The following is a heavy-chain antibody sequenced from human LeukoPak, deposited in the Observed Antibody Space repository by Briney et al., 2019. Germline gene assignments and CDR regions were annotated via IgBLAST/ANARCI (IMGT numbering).Heavy chain of an antibody. Sequence: ASVKVSCKSSGYTFTGYYMHWVRQAPGQGLEWMGWINPNSGGTNYAQKFQGRVTMTRDTSISTAYMELSRLRSDDTAVYYCARDRIVGATSNFDYWGQGTLVTVSS. J-gene: IGHJ4*02. CDR1: GYTFTGYY. CDR2: INPNSGGT. V-gene: IGHV1-2*02. D-gene: IGHD1-26*01. CDR3: ARDRIVGATSNFDY.